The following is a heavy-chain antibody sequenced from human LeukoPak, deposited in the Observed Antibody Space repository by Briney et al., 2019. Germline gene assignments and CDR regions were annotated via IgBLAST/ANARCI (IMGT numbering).Heavy chain of an antibody. Sequence: TSETLSLTCTVSGGSISSYYWSWIRQPPGKGLEWIGYIYYSGSTNYNPSLKSRVTISVDTSKNQFSLKLSSVTAADTAVYYCTRQYYDILTGRNWLDPWGQGTLVTVSS. J-gene: IGHJ5*02. CDR1: GGSISSYY. V-gene: IGHV4-59*08. D-gene: IGHD3-9*01. CDR2: IYYSGST. CDR3: TRQYYDILTGRNWLDP.